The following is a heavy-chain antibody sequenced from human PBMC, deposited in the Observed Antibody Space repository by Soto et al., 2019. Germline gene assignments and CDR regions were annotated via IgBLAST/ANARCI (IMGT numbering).Heavy chain of an antibody. D-gene: IGHD3-22*01. CDR3: AKQGYYYDSSGYFDY. V-gene: IGHV3-23*01. CDR1: GFTFSSYA. Sequence: GGSLRLSCAASGFTFSSYAMSWVRQAPGKGLEWVSAISGSGGSTYYADSVKGRFTISRDNSKNTLYLQMNSLRAEDTAVYYCAKQGYYYDSSGYFDYWCQGTLVTVSS. CDR2: ISGSGGST. J-gene: IGHJ4*02.